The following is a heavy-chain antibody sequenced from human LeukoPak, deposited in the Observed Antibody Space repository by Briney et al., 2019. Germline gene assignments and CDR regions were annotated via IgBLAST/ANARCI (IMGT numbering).Heavy chain of an antibody. D-gene: IGHD4-23*01. V-gene: IGHV4-59*01. CDR2: ISYSGST. J-gene: IGHJ3*02. CDR3: ARAPFYGTNSRGAFEI. Sequence: SETLSLTCTVSGGSISSYYWSWMRQPPGKGLEWIGYISYSGSTYYNPSLKSRLTISVDTSKNYFSLNLSSVTAADTAVYSCARAPFYGTNSRGAFEIWGQGTMVTVSS. CDR1: GGSISSYY.